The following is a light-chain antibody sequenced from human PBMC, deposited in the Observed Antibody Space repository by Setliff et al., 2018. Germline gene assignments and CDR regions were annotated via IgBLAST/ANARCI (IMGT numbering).Light chain of an antibody. J-gene: IGLJ1*01. CDR1: SSNIGAGYD. Sequence: LTQPPSVSGAPGQRVTISCTGSSSNIGAGYDVHWYQQLPGTAPKLLIYGNSNRPSGVPDRFSGSKSGTSASLAITGLQAEDEADYYCQSYDSSMSGYVFGTGTKVTVL. CDR3: QSYDSSMSGYV. V-gene: IGLV1-40*01. CDR2: GNS.